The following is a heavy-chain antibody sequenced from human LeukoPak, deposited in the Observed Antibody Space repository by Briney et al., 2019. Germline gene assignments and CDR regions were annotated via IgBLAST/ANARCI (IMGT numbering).Heavy chain of an antibody. CDR3: ARRSPNYYFDY. CDR1: GFTFNSYG. V-gene: IGHV3-33*01. Sequence: PGRSLRLSCAASGFTFNSYGIHWVRQAPGKGLEWVAVIWYDGNNKYYADSVKGRFTISRDSSKNTMYLQMNSLRAEDTAVYYCARRSPNYYFDYWGQGTPVTVSS. CDR2: IWYDGNNK. J-gene: IGHJ4*02.